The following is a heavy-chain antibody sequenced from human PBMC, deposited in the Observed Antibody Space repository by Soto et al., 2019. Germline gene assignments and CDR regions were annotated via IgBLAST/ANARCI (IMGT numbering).Heavy chain of an antibody. CDR1: GGTFSGYY. CDR3: ARAVSAMVRGVIIPTPYYYYYMDV. CDR2: INHSGST. Sequence: SETLSLTCAVYGGTFSGYYWSWIRQPPGKGLEWIGEINHSGSTNYNPSLKSRVTISVDTSKNQFSLKLSSVTAADTAVYYCARAVSAMVRGVIIPTPYYYYYMDVWGKGTTVTVSS. J-gene: IGHJ6*03. V-gene: IGHV4-34*01. D-gene: IGHD3-10*01.